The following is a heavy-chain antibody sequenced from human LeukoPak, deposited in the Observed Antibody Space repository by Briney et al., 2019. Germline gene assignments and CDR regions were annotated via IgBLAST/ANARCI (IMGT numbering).Heavy chain of an antibody. J-gene: IGHJ4*02. CDR3: AKDGSSSWPGDFDY. CDR2: ISWNSGSI. V-gene: IGHV3-9*01. D-gene: IGHD6-13*01. Sequence: GGSLRLSCAASGFTFDDYAMHWVRHAPGEGLEWVSGISWNSGSIGYADSVKGRFTISRDNAKNSLYLQMNSLRAEDTALYYCAKDGSSSWPGDFDYWGQGTLVTVSS. CDR1: GFTFDDYA.